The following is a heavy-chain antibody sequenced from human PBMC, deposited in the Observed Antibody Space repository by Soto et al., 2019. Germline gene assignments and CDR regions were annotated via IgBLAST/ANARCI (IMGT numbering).Heavy chain of an antibody. V-gene: IGHV3-23*01. CDR1: GFTFYDYG. D-gene: IGHD4-4*01. CDR3: AKDFSSKGWMGLNAPSDS. Sequence: EIQVLESGGGLVEPGGSLTLSCAASGFTFYDYGMNWVSQAPGKGLEWVSSISGSSRRTDYADSVKGRFVISRDNSKAMVYLEMNRLRAADTAVYYCAKDFSSKGWMGLNAPSDSWGQGILVSVSS. J-gene: IGHJ4*02. CDR2: ISGSSRRT.